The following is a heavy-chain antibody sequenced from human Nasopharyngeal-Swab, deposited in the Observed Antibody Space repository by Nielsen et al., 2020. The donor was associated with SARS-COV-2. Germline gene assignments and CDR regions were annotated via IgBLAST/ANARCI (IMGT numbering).Heavy chain of an antibody. CDR2: INPNSGGT. V-gene: IGHV1-2*04. D-gene: IGHD1-1*01. CDR3: AREKSWNDGNWFDP. Sequence: ASVKVSCKASGYTFTGYYMHWVRQAPGQGLEWMGWINPNSGGTNYAQKFQGWVTMTRDTSISTAYMELRRLRSDDTAVYYCAREKSWNDGNWFDPWGQGTLVTVSS. J-gene: IGHJ5*02. CDR1: GYTFTGYY.